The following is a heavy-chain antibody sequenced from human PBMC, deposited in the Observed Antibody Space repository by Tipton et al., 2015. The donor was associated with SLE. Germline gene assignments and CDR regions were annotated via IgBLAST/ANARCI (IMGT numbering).Heavy chain of an antibody. CDR2: IYYSGST. J-gene: IGHJ2*01. CDR3: ARDLRSMTTVTRGFDL. Sequence: TLSLTRTVSGGSISSHYWSWIRQPPGKGLEWIGYIYYSGSTNYNPSLKSRVTISVDTSKNQFSLKLSSVTAADTAVYYCARDLRSMTTVTRGFDLWGRGTLVTVSS. CDR1: GGSISSHY. D-gene: IGHD4-17*01. V-gene: IGHV4-59*11.